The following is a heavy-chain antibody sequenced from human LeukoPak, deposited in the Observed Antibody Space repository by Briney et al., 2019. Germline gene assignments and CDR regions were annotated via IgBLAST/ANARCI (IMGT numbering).Heavy chain of an antibody. Sequence: SETLSLTCTVSGGSISSSSYYWGWIRQPPGKGLEWIGSIYYSGSTYYNPSLKSQVTIDTSKNQFSLKLTSVTAADTAVYYCARGYSSSWYLNWFDPWGQGTLVTVSS. V-gene: IGHV4-39*07. J-gene: IGHJ5*02. D-gene: IGHD6-13*01. CDR3: ARGYSSSWYLNWFDP. CDR1: GGSISSSSYY. CDR2: IYYSGST.